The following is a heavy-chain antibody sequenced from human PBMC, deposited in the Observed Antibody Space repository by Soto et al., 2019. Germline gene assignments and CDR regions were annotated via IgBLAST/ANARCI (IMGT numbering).Heavy chain of an antibody. CDR3: ALWFGEYFFDN. V-gene: IGHV3-15*02. D-gene: IGHD3-10*01. CDR1: GFTFSNAW. J-gene: IGHJ4*02. Sequence: EVQVVESGGALVKPGGSLRRSCAASGFTFSNAWMSWVRQAPGKGLEWVGRIKSKTDGGTTGYAAPVKGRFTVSRDDSNNTLYLQMNGLKTEDTAVYYCALWFGEYFFDNWGQGTLVTVSS. CDR2: IKSKTDGGTT.